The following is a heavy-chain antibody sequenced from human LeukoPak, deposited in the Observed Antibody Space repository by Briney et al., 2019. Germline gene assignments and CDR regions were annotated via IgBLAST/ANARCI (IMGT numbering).Heavy chain of an antibody. CDR3: ARGGYYYDSSGFQLV. J-gene: IGHJ4*02. CDR1: GYTFTGYY. Sequence: ASVKVSCKASGYTFTGYYMHWVRQAPGQGLEWMGWINPNSGGTNYAQKFQGRVTMTRDTSISTAYMELSRLRSDDTAVYYCARGGYYYDSSGFQLVWGQGTLVTVSS. D-gene: IGHD3-22*01. V-gene: IGHV1-2*02. CDR2: INPNSGGT.